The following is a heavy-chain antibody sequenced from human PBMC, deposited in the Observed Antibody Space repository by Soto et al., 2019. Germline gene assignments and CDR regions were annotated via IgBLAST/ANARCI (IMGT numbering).Heavy chain of an antibody. J-gene: IGHJ4*02. Sequence: QVQLQQWGAGLLKPSETLSLTCAVYGGSFSGYYWTWIRQPPGTGLEWIGEINHSGSTNYNPSLKGLVTISVDTSQNQFTLKLTSVTAADAAVYYCARDNITGLFAYGGQGTLVTVSS. CDR2: INHSGST. CDR3: ARDNITGLFAY. CDR1: GGSFSGYY. V-gene: IGHV4-34*01. D-gene: IGHD2-8*02.